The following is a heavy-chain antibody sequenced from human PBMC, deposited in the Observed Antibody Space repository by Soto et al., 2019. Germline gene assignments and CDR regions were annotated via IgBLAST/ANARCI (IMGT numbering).Heavy chain of an antibody. J-gene: IGHJ4*02. V-gene: IGHV3-23*01. D-gene: IGHD6-13*01. CDR3: AKGSGSSSWGWDNFDY. CDR2: ISGSGGST. CDR1: GFTFSSYA. Sequence: EVQLLESGGGLVQPGGSLRLSCAASGFTFSSYAMSWVRQAPGKGLEWVSAISGSGGSTYYADSVKGRFTISRDNSKNTLYLQMSSLRADDTAVYYCAKGSGSSSWGWDNFDYWGQGTVVSVSS.